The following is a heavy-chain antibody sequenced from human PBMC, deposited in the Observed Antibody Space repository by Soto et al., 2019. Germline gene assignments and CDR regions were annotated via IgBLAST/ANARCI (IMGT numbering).Heavy chain of an antibody. D-gene: IGHD6-13*01. CDR1: GFTFSRHA. V-gene: IGHV3-23*01. CDR2: LSDSGGSI. Sequence: PGGSLRLSCTASGFTFSRHAMTWVRQAPGKGLEWVSGLSDSGGSIYYAGSVKGRFTISRDNSMNTLYLQMNTLRAEDTAIYYCAKVSSSWYAGFFDLWGQGTLVTVSS. CDR3: AKVSSSWYAGFFDL. J-gene: IGHJ4*02.